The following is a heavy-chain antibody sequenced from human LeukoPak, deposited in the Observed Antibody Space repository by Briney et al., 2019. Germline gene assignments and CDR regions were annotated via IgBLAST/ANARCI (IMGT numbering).Heavy chain of an antibody. D-gene: IGHD5-24*01. J-gene: IGHJ4*02. CDR3: AKDEMATITGNFDF. CDR2: VTNGGTT. V-gene: IGHV3-23*01. Sequence: GGSLRLSCAASGLTFSSHTMNWVRQAPGKGLEYISSVTNGGTTYYADSVKGRFTISRDNSKSTLYLQMNSLRAEDTAVYYCAKDEMATITGNFDFWGQGTLVTVSS. CDR1: GLTFSSHT.